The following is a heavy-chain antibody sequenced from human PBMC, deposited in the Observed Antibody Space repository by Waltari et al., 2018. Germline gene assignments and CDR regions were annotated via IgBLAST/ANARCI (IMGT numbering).Heavy chain of an antibody. D-gene: IGHD7-27*01. V-gene: IGHV1-69*01. CDR2: ITPIFGTA. J-gene: IGHJ5*02. CDR1: GGNSSSYA. Sequence: QVQLVQSGAEVKKPGSSVKVSCKASGGNSSSYAISWVRQALGQGLEWMGGITPIFGTANYAQKFQGRVTITADESTSTAYMELSSLRSEDTAVYYCARDKAVGMGGFDPWGQGTLVTVSS. CDR3: ARDKAVGMGGFDP.